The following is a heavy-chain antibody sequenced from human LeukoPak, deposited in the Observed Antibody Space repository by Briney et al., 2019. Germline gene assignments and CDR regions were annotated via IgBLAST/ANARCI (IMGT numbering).Heavy chain of an antibody. Sequence: SQTLSLTCAISGDIVSSDSAAWHWIRQSPSRGLEWLGRTYYRSKWYNDYSAFVKSRIIINPDTSKNQFSLQLNFVTPEDTAVYYCARAVAGTEGWFNSWGQGTLVTVSS. CDR3: ARAVAGTEGWFNS. CDR2: TYYRSKWYN. CDR1: GDIVSSDSAA. J-gene: IGHJ5*01. V-gene: IGHV6-1*01. D-gene: IGHD1-1*01.